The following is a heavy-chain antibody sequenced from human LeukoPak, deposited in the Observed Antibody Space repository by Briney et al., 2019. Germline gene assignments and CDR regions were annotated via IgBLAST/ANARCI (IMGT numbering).Heavy chain of an antibody. Sequence: GGSLRLSCAASGFTFSSYSMNWVRQAPGKGLEWVSSISSSSSYIYYADSVKGRFTISRDNAKNSLYLQMNSLRAEDTAVYYCARDLPPPFYDFWSGYYNPDYYYYYMDVWGKGTTVTVSS. CDR3: ARDLPPPFYDFWSGYYNPDYYYYYMDV. CDR1: GFTFSSYS. J-gene: IGHJ6*03. CDR2: ISSSSSYI. D-gene: IGHD3-3*01. V-gene: IGHV3-21*01.